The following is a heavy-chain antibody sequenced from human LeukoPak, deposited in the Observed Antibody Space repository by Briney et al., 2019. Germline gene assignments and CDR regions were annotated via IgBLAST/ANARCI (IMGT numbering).Heavy chain of an antibody. J-gene: IGHJ5*02. CDR1: GYSFTSYW. CDR3: ARHREGDCSSTSCYRDSRWFDP. D-gene: IGHD2-2*02. V-gene: IGHV5-51*01. Sequence: GESLKISCKGSGYSFTSYWIGWVRQMPGKGLEWMGIIYPGDSDTRYSPSFQGQVTISADKSISTAYLQWSSLKASDTAMYYCARHREGDCSSTSCYRDSRWFDPWGQGTLVTVSS. CDR2: IYPGDSDT.